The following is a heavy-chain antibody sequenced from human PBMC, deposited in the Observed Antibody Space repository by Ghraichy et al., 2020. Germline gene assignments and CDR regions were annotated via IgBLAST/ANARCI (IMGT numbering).Heavy chain of an antibody. V-gene: IGHV5-51*01. CDR3: ARTYNWNDGYYYYGMDV. CDR1: GYSFTSYW. Sequence: GESLNISCKGSGYSFTSYWIGWVCQMPGKGLEWMGIIYPGDSDTRYSPSFQGQVTISADKSISTAYLQWSSLKASDTAMYYCARTYNWNDGYYYYGMDVWGQGTTVTVSS. CDR2: IYPGDSDT. J-gene: IGHJ6*02. D-gene: IGHD1-20*01.